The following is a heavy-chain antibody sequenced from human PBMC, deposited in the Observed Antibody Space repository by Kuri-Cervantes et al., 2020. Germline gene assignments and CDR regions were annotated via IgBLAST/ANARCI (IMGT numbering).Heavy chain of an antibody. V-gene: IGHV4-59*12. D-gene: IGHD2-2*01. CDR2: IYYSGST. Sequence: SETLSLTCTVSGGSISSYYWSWIRQPPGKGLEWIGYIYYSGSTNYNPSLKSRVTISVDTSKNQFSLNLNSVTAADTAVYYCARGGGVPAAIGDLDYWGQGTQVTVSS. J-gene: IGHJ4*02. CDR1: GGSISSYY. CDR3: ARGGGVPAAIGDLDY.